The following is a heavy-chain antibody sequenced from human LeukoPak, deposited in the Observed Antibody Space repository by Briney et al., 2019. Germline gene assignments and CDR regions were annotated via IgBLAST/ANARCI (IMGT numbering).Heavy chain of an antibody. CDR1: GFTFSSYA. J-gene: IGHJ6*02. V-gene: IGHV3-23*01. CDR2: ISGSGGST. D-gene: IGHD2-15*01. Sequence: GGSLRLSCAASGFTFSSYAMSWVRQAPGKGLEWVSAISGSGGSTYYADSVKGRFTISRDNSKNTLYLQMNSLRAEDTAVYYCAKCPLGYCSGGSCVYYYYYGMDVWGQGTTVTVSS. CDR3: AKCPLGYCSGGSCVYYYYYGMDV.